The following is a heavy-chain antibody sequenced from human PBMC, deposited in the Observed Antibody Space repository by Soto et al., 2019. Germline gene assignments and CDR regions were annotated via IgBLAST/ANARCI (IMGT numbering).Heavy chain of an antibody. Sequence: SETLSLTCTVSGGSISGSYWSWIRQTPGKVLEWVGYIHYSGSTNYNPSLKSRVTISVDTSKNQFSLKLSSVTAADTAVYYCARDGLGLVYWGQGTLVTVSS. CDR2: IHYSGST. V-gene: IGHV4-59*01. J-gene: IGHJ4*02. CDR3: ARDGLGLVY. CDR1: GGSISGSY. D-gene: IGHD3-16*01.